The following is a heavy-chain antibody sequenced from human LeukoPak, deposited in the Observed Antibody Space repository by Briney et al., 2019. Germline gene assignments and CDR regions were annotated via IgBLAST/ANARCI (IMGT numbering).Heavy chain of an antibody. CDR3: ARGREYCSSTSCRDAFDI. CDR2: ISSSSNTI. D-gene: IGHD2-2*01. V-gene: IGHV3-48*02. J-gene: IGHJ3*02. Sequence: GGSLRLSCAASGFTFSSYSMNWVRQAPGKGLEWVSYISSSSNTIYYADSVKGRFTISRDNAKNSLYLQMDSLRDEDTAVYYCARGREYCSSTSCRDAFDIWGLGTMVTVSS. CDR1: GFTFSSYS.